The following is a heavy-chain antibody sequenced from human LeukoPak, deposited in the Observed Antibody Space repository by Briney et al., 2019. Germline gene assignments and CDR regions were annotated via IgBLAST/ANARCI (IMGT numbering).Heavy chain of an antibody. CDR2: ISGSGGST. V-gene: IGHV3-23*01. CDR3: AKGDPGAILARAFDY. Sequence: GGSLRLSCAASGFTSSSYAMSWVRQAPGKGLEWVSAISGSGGSTYYADSVKGRFTISRDNSKNPLYLQMNSLRAEDTAVYYCAKGDPGAILARAFDYWGQGTLVTVSS. CDR1: GFTSSSYA. J-gene: IGHJ4*02. D-gene: IGHD1-26*01.